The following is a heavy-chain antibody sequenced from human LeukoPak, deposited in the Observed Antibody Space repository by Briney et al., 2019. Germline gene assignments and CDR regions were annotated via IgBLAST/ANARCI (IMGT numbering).Heavy chain of an antibody. CDR2: TSSDGNLI. V-gene: IGHV3-30*04. CDR1: GFTFSRYA. Sequence: PGRSLRLSCATSGFTFSRYAMQWVRQAPGKGLEWVAVTSSDGNLIFYADSVKGRFTISRDNSKNTVYLQMNSLRAEDTAVFYCAREEYDYALGALDVWGQGTTVSVSS. J-gene: IGHJ6*02. CDR3: AREEYDYALGALDV. D-gene: IGHD4/OR15-4a*01.